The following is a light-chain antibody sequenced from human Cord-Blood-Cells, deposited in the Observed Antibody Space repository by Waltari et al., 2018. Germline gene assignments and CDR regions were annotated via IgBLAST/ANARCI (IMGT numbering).Light chain of an antibody. CDR3: SSYTSSSTWV. V-gene: IGLV2-14*01. CDR2: DVS. Sequence: QSALTQPASVSGSPGQSITISCTGTSSDVGGYNYVSWYQQHPGKAPKLMIYDVSKRPLGVFNRLSGPKSGNTASLTISGLQAWDEAYYYCSSYTSSSTWVFGGGTKLTVL. CDR1: SSDVGGYNY. J-gene: IGLJ3*02.